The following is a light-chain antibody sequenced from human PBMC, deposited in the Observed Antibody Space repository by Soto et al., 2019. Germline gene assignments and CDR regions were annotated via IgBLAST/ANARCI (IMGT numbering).Light chain of an antibody. Sequence: IQMTQSPSTRSSSVGDRVTITFRASQSISNRLAWYQQKPGKAPKLLIYAASTLQSGVPSRFSGGGSGTEFTLTISSLQPDDFATYYCQRYNNIARTFGQGTKVDIK. CDR3: QRYNNIART. J-gene: IGKJ1*01. CDR1: QSISNR. CDR2: AAS. V-gene: IGKV1-5*01.